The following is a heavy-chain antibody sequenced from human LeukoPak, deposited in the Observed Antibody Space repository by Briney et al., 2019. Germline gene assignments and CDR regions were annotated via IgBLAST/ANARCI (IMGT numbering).Heavy chain of an antibody. CDR1: GGTFSSYA. Sequence: SVKVSCKASGGTFSSYAISWVRQAPGQGLEWMGGIIPIFGTANYAQKFQGRVTITADKSTSTAYMELSSLRSEDTAVYYYARSRVVTAYDAFDIWGQGTMVTVSS. D-gene: IGHD2-21*02. CDR2: IIPIFGTA. CDR3: ARSRVVTAYDAFDI. J-gene: IGHJ3*02. V-gene: IGHV1-69*06.